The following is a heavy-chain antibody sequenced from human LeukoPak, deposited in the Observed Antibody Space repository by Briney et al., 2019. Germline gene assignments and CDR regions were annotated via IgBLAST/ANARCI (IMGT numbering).Heavy chain of an antibody. CDR2: ISSSSSTI. CDR3: ARVAVAGDGDAFDI. CDR1: GFTFSSYS. J-gene: IGHJ3*02. V-gene: IGHV3-48*01. Sequence: PGGSLRLSCAASGFTFSSYSMNWVRQAPGKGLEWVSYISSSSSTIYYADSAKGRFTISRDNAKNSLYLQMNSLRAEDTAVYYCARVAVAGDGDAFDIWGQGTMVTVSS. D-gene: IGHD6-19*01.